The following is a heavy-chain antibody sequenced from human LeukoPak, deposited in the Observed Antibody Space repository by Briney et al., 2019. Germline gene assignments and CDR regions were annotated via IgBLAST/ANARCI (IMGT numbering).Heavy chain of an antibody. J-gene: IGHJ4*02. V-gene: IGHV1-18*01. CDR2: SSPYNGNT. D-gene: IGHD6-19*01. CDR1: GYTFTSYG. Sequence: ASVKVSCKASGYTFTSYGITWGRQAPRQGLELMGWSSPYNGNTNYAQKFQGRVTMTTDTSTSTVYMELRSLRSGDTAVYYCARGGNSGWRTPKDDYWGQASLVTVYS. CDR3: ARGGNSGWRTPKDDY.